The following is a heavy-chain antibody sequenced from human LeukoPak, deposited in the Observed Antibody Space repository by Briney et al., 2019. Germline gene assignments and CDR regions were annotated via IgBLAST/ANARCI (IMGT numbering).Heavy chain of an antibody. CDR2: ISSSSSYI. D-gene: IGHD1-26*01. CDR1: GFTFSSYS. Sequence: GGSLRLSCAASGFTFSSYSMNWVRQAPGKGLEWVSSISSSSSYIYYADSVKGRFTISRDNAKNSLYLQMNSLRSEDTAVYYCAREREGIGSYAPWMNYWGQGTLVTVSS. CDR3: AREREGIGSYAPWMNY. J-gene: IGHJ4*02. V-gene: IGHV3-21*04.